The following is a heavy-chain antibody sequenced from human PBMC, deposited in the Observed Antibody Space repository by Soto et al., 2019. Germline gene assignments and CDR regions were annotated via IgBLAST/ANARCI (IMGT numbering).Heavy chain of an antibody. D-gene: IGHD3-9*01. V-gene: IGHV1-18*01. CDR3: VRDHQDILTGQTDSTDY. CDR1: GYTFIHYG. CDR2: ITIYNGNA. J-gene: IGHJ4*02. Sequence: QIPLEQSGSEVKKSGASVKIACKASGYTFIHYGVNWVRQAPGQGLEWMGSITIYNGNANYAKKFQDRLTLTTDTATNTAYMELRNLRSDDTAVYYCVRDHQDILTGQTDSTDYWGRGSLVTVSS.